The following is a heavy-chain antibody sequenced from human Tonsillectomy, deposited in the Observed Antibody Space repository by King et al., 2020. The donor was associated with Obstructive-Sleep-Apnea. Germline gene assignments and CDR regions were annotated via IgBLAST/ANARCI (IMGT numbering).Heavy chain of an antibody. J-gene: IGHJ4*02. CDR2: ISWNSGSI. D-gene: IGHD2-15*01. CDR3: AKGQYCSGGSCYGLLSAVDY. V-gene: IGHV3-9*01. CDR1: GFTFDDYA. Sequence: VQLVESGGGLVQPGRSLRLSCAASGFTFDDYAMHWVRQAPGKGLEWVSGISWNSGSIGYADPVKGRFTISRDNAKNSLYLQMNSLRVEDTALYYCAKGQYCSGGSCYGLLSAVDYWGQGTLVTVSS.